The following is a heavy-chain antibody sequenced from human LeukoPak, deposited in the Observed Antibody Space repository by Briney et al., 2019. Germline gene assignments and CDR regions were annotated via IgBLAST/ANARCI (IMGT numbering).Heavy chain of an antibody. CDR3: ARDPSGGYVPYFDY. D-gene: IGHD3-16*01. V-gene: IGHV1-69*04. J-gene: IGHJ4*02. Sequence: SVKVSFKASGGTFSSYAISWVRQAPGQGLEWMGRIIPILGITNYAQKFQGRVTITADKSTSTAYMELSSLRSDDTAVYYCARDPSGGYVPYFDYWGQGTLVTVSS. CDR1: GGTFSSYA. CDR2: IIPILGIT.